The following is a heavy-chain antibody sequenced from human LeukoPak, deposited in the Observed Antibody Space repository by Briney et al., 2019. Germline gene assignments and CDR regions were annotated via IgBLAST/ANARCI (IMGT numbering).Heavy chain of an antibody. CDR2: IYTSGST. CDR3: ARGFRYCSSTSCEEYFDY. V-gene: IGHV4-4*07. J-gene: IGHJ4*02. D-gene: IGHD2-2*01. Sequence: SETLSLTCTVSGGSISSYYWSWIRQPAGKGLEWIGRIYTSGSTNYNPSLKSRVTMSVDTSKNQFSLKLSSVTAADTAVYYCARGFRYCSSTSCEEYFDYWGQGTLVTVSS. CDR1: GGSISSYY.